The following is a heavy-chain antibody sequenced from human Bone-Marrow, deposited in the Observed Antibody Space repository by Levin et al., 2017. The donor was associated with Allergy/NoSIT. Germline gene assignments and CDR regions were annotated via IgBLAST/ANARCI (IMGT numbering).Heavy chain of an antibody. V-gene: IGHV1-18*01. CDR2: ISAHNDNT. J-gene: IGHJ6*03. CDR3: ARGGLQYNQYHYYMDV. Sequence: ASVKVSCKTSGYMFLTYAISWVRQAPGQGLEWMGWISAHNDNTNYAQKFQGRVTMTADTSTSTAYMELRSLTSDDTAVYYCARGGLQYNQYHYYMDVWGEGTSVTVSS. D-gene: IGHD4-11*01. CDR1: GYMFLTYA.